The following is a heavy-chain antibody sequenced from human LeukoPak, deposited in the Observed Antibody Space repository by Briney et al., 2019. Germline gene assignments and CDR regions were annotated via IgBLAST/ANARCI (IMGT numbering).Heavy chain of an antibody. J-gene: IGHJ4*02. D-gene: IGHD4-17*01. CDR1: GDTFSGYY. CDR3: ARADGDYSTLVY. Sequence: ASVKVSCKASGDTFSGYYLRWVRQAPGQGLEWMGWINPKSGGTNYAQKFQGRVTMTRDTSISTAYMELSRLKSDDTAVFYRARADGDYSTLVYWGQGTLVTVSS. V-gene: IGHV1-2*02. CDR2: INPKSGGT.